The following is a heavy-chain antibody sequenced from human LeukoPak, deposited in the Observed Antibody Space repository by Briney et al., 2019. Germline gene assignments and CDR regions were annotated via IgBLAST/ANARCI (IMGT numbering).Heavy chain of an antibody. CDR3: ARYTRGRNGMDV. Sequence: SETLSLTFTVSGGSITSYYWSWTRQPPGKGLEWIGYIYYSGSTNYNPSLKSRVTISVDTSKNQFSLKLSSVTAADTAVYYCARYTRGRNGMDVWGQGTTVTVSS. CDR2: IYYSGST. J-gene: IGHJ6*02. V-gene: IGHV4-59*08. D-gene: IGHD1-26*01. CDR1: GGSITSYY.